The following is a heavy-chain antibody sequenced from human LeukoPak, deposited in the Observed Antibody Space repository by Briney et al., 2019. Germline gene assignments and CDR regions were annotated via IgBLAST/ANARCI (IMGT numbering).Heavy chain of an antibody. J-gene: IGHJ3*02. V-gene: IGHV3-23*01. D-gene: IGHD5-24*01. CDR1: GFTFSSYA. CDR2: LTDSGGTT. Sequence: GRSLRLSCAASGFTFSSYAMGWVRQAPGKRPEWVSSLTDSGGTTYYVDSVKGRFTISRDNSKNTLYLHMNSLRAEDTAMYYCAKKRDAFDIWGQGTVVAVSS. CDR3: AKKRDAFDI.